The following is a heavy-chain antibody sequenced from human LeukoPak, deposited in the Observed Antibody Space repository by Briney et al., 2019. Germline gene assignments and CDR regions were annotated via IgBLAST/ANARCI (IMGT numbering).Heavy chain of an antibody. CDR1: GGSINSYY. Sequence: SETLSLTCTVSGGSINSYYWSWIRQPAGKGLEWIGRIYTNENTNYNPSLKGRVTMSVDTSKNQFSLTLSSVTAADTAVYYCARGGNRYFDYWGQGTLVTVSS. CDR2: IYTNENT. J-gene: IGHJ4*02. V-gene: IGHV4-4*07. CDR3: ARGGNRYFDY. D-gene: IGHD2/OR15-2a*01.